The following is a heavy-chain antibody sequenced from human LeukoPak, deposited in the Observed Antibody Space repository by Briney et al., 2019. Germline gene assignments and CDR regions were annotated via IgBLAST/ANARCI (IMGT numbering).Heavy chain of an antibody. CDR2: ISYDGSNK. Sequence: GGSLRLSCAASGFTFSSYAMHWVRQAPGKGLEWVAVISYDGSNKYYADSVKGRFTISRDNSKNTLYLQMHSLRAEDTAVYYCAKQLGYCSDGSCYFESWGQGTLVTVSS. V-gene: IGHV3-30-3*02. CDR1: GFTFSSYA. CDR3: AKQLGYCSDGSCYFES. D-gene: IGHD2-15*01. J-gene: IGHJ4*02.